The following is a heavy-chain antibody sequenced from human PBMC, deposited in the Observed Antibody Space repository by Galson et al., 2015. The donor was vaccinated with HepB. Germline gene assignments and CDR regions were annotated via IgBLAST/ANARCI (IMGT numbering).Heavy chain of an antibody. Sequence: QSGAEVKKPGESLRISCKGSGYSFTSYWISWVRQMPGKGLEWMGRIDPSDSYTNYSPSFQGHVTISADKSISTAYLQWSSLKASDTAMYYCARLWGGWYEGPYYYGMDVWGQGTTVTVSS. V-gene: IGHV5-10-1*01. CDR1: GYSFTSYW. CDR3: ARLWGGWYEGPYYYGMDV. CDR2: IDPSDSYT. J-gene: IGHJ6*02. D-gene: IGHD6-19*01.